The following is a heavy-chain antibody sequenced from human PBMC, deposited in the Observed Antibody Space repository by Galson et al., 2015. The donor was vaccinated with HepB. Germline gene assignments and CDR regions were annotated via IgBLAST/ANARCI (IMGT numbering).Heavy chain of an antibody. CDR2: MNPDNGDT. CDR3: AREDRLVTVTGGTYFIDP. D-gene: IGHD4-23*01. V-gene: IGHV1-2*02. Sequence: SVKVSCKASGYTFTGYYIYWVRQAPGQGLEWMGWMNPDNGDTKYAQRIQGRVTMTRDTSIETAYLELSRLKSDDTAVYYCAREDRLVTVTGGTYFIDPWGQGTLVTVSS. CDR1: GYTFTGYY. J-gene: IGHJ5*02.